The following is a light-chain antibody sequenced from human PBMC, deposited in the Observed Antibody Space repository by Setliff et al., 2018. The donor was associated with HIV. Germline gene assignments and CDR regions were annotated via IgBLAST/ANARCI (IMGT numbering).Light chain of an antibody. CDR3: SSYTNSSSGV. V-gene: IGLV2-14*03. CDR2: DVS. CDR1: SSDVGAYNY. J-gene: IGLJ1*01. Sequence: QSVPTQPASVSGSPGQSITISCTGTSSDVGAYNYVSWYQQHPGKAPIVMIYDVSNRPSGVSNRFSGSKSGNTASLTISGLQAEDEADYYCSSYTNSSSGVFGTGTKVTVL.